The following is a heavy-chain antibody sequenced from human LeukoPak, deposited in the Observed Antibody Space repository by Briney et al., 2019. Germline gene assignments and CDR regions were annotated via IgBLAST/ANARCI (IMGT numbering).Heavy chain of an antibody. D-gene: IGHD2-15*01. Sequence: PGGSLRLSCAASKFAFSSYAMSWVRQAPGKGLEWVSAISGSGGSTYYADSVKGRFTISRDNSKNTLYLQMNSLRAEDTAVYYCAKEVVGPGYGDYSDYWGQGTLVTVSS. V-gene: IGHV3-23*01. J-gene: IGHJ4*02. CDR3: AKEVVGPGYGDYSDY. CDR1: KFAFSSYA. CDR2: ISGSGGST.